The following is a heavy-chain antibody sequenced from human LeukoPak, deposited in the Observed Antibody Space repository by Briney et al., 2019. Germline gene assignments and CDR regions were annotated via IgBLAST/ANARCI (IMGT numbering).Heavy chain of an antibody. CDR1: GFTFSSYS. V-gene: IGHV3-66*01. J-gene: IGHJ3*02. D-gene: IGHD6-19*01. Sequence: GGSLRLSCAASGFTFSSYSMNWVRQAPVKGLEWVSVIYSGGSTYYADSVKGRFTISRDNSKNTLYLQMNSLRAEDTAVYYCASPEQWLYAFDIWGQGTMVTVSS. CDR3: ASPEQWLYAFDI. CDR2: IYSGGST.